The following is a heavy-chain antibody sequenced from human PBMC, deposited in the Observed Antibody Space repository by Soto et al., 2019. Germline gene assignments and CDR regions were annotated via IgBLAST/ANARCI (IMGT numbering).Heavy chain of an antibody. CDR3: ARGQEGIVATH. D-gene: IGHD5-12*01. CDR1: GGSLTGYY. V-gene: IGHV4-34*01. J-gene: IGHJ4*02. CDR2: VKDGGST. Sequence: QVQLQQWGAGLLKPSETLSLTCTVNGGSLTGYYWXWIRQPPGKGLEWIGEVKDGGSTNYSPSLRGRVSISADTSKNHFSLRLNSVTAADTAVYFCARGQEGIVATHWDQGALVTVSS.